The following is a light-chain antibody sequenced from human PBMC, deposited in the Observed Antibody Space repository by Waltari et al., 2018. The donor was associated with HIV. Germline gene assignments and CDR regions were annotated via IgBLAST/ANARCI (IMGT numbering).Light chain of an antibody. Sequence: QSALTQPASVSGSPGQSITISCTGTSSDVGGYNYVSWYQHHPGQAPKLMIFDVSNRPSGVSNRFSGSKSGNTASLTTSGLQAEDEADYYCNSYTSSSHVIFGGGTKLTVL. CDR3: NSYTSSSHVI. CDR1: SSDVGGYNY. V-gene: IGLV2-14*01. J-gene: IGLJ2*01. CDR2: DVS.